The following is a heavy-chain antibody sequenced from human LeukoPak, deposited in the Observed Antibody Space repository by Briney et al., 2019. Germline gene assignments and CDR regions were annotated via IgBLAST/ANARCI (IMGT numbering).Heavy chain of an antibody. CDR3: ARDPGVGRIAALYFYF. Sequence: PSETLSLTCTVSGGSISSYFWSWIRQPAGKGLEWIGRIYSSGSTNYNPSLKSRVSMSVDTSKNQFSLKLNSVTAADTAVYYCARDPGVGRIAALYFYFWGQGTLVTVSS. CDR2: IYSSGST. D-gene: IGHD6-6*01. J-gene: IGHJ4*02. V-gene: IGHV4-4*07. CDR1: GGSISSYF.